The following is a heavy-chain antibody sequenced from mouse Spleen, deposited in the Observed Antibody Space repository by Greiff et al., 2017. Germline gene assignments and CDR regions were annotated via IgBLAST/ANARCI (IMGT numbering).Heavy chain of an antibody. V-gene: IGHV7-3*01. CDR2: IRNKANGYTT. J-gene: IGHJ2*01. CDR3: ARGLGRGYYFDY. CDR1: GFTFTDYY. D-gene: IGHD4-1*01. Sequence: EVKVEESGGGLVQPGGSLSLSCAASGFTFTDYYMSWVRQPPGKALEWLGFIRNKANGYTTEYSASVKGRFTISRDNSQSILYLQMNALRAEDSATYYCARGLGRGYYFDYWGQGTTLTVSS.